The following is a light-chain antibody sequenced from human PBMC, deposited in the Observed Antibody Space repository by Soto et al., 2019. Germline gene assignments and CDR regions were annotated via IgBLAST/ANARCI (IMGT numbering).Light chain of an antibody. V-gene: IGLV1-40*01. Sequence: VLTRPPSVSGAPGQRVIISCTGNNSNIGAGYDVHWYQQLPGTAPKLLIFDNINRPSGVPDRFSVSKSGTSASLAIAGLQAEDEADYYCQSIYSSLSYIFGTGTKVTVL. CDR3: QSIYSSLSYI. CDR1: NSNIGAGYD. J-gene: IGLJ1*01. CDR2: DNI.